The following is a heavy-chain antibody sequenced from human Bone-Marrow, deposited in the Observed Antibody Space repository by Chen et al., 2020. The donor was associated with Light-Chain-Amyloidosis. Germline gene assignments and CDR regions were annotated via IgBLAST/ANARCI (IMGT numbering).Heavy chain of an antibody. J-gene: IGHJ4*02. V-gene: IGHV3-23*04. CDR3: TRKGGYFDF. Sequence: EVLLVESGGGVVQPGGSLRLSCATSGCNFSSFGMSWVRQAPGKGLEWVSTVSGSTFSTNYAGAVKGRFIIPRDNSKSTLYLQMNSLRAGDTAVYFCTRKGGYFDFWGQGSLVTVSS. CDR1: GCNFSSFG. CDR2: VSGSTFST. D-gene: IGHD3-10*01.